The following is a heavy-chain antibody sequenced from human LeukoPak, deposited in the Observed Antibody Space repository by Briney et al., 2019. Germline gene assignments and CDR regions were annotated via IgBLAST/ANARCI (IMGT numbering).Heavy chain of an antibody. D-gene: IGHD3-10*01. Sequence: ASVKVSCKASGYTFTSYGISWVRQAPGKGLEWMGGFDPEDGETIYAQKFQGRVTMTEDTSTDTAYMELISLRSEDTAVYYCATGPNMVRGVIMDDFWGQGTLVTVSS. CDR2: FDPEDGET. V-gene: IGHV1-24*01. J-gene: IGHJ4*02. CDR1: GYTFTSYG. CDR3: ATGPNMVRGVIMDDF.